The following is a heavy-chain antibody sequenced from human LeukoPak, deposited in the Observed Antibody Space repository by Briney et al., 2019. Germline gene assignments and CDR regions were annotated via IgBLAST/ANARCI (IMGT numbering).Heavy chain of an antibody. CDR3: AKQSAGSAAWYSLHYDF. V-gene: IGHV3-23*01. CDR1: GFTLSSYA. Sequence: GGSLRLSCAASGFTLSSYAMTWVRQAPGRGLEWVASVDGGGGGTYYADSVKGRFTISRDNSKDTLYLQMNGLRAEDTAVYFCAKQSAGSAAWYSLHYDFWGQGTLVTVSS. CDR2: VDGGGGGT. J-gene: IGHJ4*02. D-gene: IGHD6-13*01.